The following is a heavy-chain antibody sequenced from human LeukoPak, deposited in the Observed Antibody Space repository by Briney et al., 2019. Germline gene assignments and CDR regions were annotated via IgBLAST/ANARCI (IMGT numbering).Heavy chain of an antibody. CDR2: ISYDGSEI. V-gene: IGHV3-30*18. Sequence: GGSLRLSCAASGFTFGSYGMHWVREAPGKGLECVASISYDGSEIYYAESVKGRFTISRDNSKQTLYIQMNSLRAEDTAVYSCAKDREGRGYNYGTFFDSWGQGTLVTVSS. D-gene: IGHD5-18*01. J-gene: IGHJ4*02. CDR1: GFTFGSYG. CDR3: AKDREGRGYNYGTFFDS.